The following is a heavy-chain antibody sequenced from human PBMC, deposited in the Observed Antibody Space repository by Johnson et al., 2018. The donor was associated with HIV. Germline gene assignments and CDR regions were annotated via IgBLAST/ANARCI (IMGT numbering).Heavy chain of an antibody. J-gene: IGHJ3*02. Sequence: VQLVESGGGVVRPGGSLRLSCAAAGFTFDDYGMSWVRQAPGKGLEWVSTINWNGARTGYVDSMKGRFTISRDNSKDTMYLQMSSLRAEDTGVYYCAKNIGYCTVTSCYPRNNDAFDIWGQGTVVTVSS. CDR1: GFTFDDYG. V-gene: IGHV3-20*04. D-gene: IGHD2-2*01. CDR3: AKNIGYCTVTSCYPRNNDAFDI. CDR2: INWNGART.